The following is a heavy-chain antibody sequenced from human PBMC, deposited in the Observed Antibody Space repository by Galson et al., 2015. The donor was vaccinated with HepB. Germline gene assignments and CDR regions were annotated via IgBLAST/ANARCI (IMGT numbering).Heavy chain of an antibody. CDR1: GFTLNTYA. J-gene: IGHJ4*02. D-gene: IGHD1-1*01. V-gene: IGHV3-23*01. Sequence: SLRLSCAASGFTLNTYAMNWVRQAPGKGLGWVSGISGTGYSTYYADSVKGRFTISTDNSKNTMYLQMSSLRAEDTVIYYCARDGYNWVAFDSWGQGILVTVSS. CDR2: ISGTGYST. CDR3: ARDGYNWVAFDS.